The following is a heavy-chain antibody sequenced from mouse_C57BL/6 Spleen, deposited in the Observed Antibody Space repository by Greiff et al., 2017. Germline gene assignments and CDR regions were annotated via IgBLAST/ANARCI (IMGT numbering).Heavy chain of an antibody. Sequence: EVKLVESGGGLVQPKGSLKLSCAASGFSFNTYAMNWVRQAPGKGLEWVARIRSKSNNYATYYADSVKDRFTISRDDSESMLYLQMNNLKTEDTAMYYCVRQGYSNYGRYFDYWGQGTTLTVSS. CDR3: VRQGYSNYGRYFDY. J-gene: IGHJ2*01. V-gene: IGHV10-1*01. CDR2: IRSKSNNYAT. D-gene: IGHD2-5*01. CDR1: GFSFNTYA.